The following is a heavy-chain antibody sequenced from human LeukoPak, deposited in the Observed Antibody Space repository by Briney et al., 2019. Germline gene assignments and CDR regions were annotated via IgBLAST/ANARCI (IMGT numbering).Heavy chain of an antibody. CDR2: GSAYNGST. V-gene: IGHV1-18*01. D-gene: IGHD5-24*01. J-gene: IGHJ6*03. CDR3: ARSQFGGRDGYNFYYYYYMDV. Sequence: ASVNLSFNASGYAFTSCGISWVWQAPGPGHEWMGFGSAYNGSTNYAQKLQGRVTMTTDTSTSTAYMELRSLRSDDTAVYYCARSQFGGRDGYNFYYYYYMDVWGKGTTVTVSS. CDR1: GYAFTSCG.